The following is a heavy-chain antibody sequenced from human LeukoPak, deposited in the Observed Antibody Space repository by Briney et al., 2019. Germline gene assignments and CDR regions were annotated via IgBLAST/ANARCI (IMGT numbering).Heavy chain of an antibody. Sequence: SETLSLTCTVSGGSISSYYWTWIRQPPGKGLEWIAYIYYSGSTNYNPSLKSRVTISVDTSKNQFSLELTSVTAADTAVYYCARGVNSGYFDYCGQGTLVTVSS. V-gene: IGHV4-59*01. D-gene: IGHD1-26*01. CDR2: IYYSGST. J-gene: IGHJ4*02. CDR1: GGSISSYY. CDR3: ARGVNSGYFDY.